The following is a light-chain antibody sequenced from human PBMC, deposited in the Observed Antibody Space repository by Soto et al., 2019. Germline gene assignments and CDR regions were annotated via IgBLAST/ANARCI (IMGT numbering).Light chain of an antibody. CDR2: GAS. V-gene: IGKV3-20*01. CDR3: QVYNSSPWT. CDR1: QSVSGNF. Sequence: EIVLTQSPGTLSLSPGERATLSCWASQSVSGNFLAWYQEKPGQAPRLVVYGASTRASGFPDRFSGSGSGTDFTLTISRLEPEDFAMYYCQVYNSSPWTFGQGTKVDIK. J-gene: IGKJ1*01.